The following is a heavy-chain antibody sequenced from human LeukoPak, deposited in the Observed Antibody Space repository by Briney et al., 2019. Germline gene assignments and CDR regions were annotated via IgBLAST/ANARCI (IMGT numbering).Heavy chain of an antibody. CDR1: GFTFTMFG. V-gene: IGHV3-48*01. D-gene: IGHD2-2*01. Sequence: GGSLRLSCEASGFTFTMFGMNWVRQAPGKGLEWVSYIDGNSGIKYYADSVQGRFTISRDNAQDSVFLQMTSLRVDDTAVYYCARAIYCSSTSCYYLDYWGQGTLVTVSS. J-gene: IGHJ4*02. CDR2: IDGNSGIK. CDR3: ARAIYCSSTSCYYLDY.